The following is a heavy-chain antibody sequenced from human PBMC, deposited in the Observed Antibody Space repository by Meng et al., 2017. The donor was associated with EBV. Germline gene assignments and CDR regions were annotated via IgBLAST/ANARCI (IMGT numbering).Heavy chain of an antibody. D-gene: IGHD3/OR15-3a*01. V-gene: IGHV3-30-3*01. CDR2: ISYDGSNE. J-gene: IGHJ4*02. CDR1: GFTFSGYA. Sequence: QGHLVESGGGVFQPGRSLTLSCAASGFTFSGYAMHWVRQAPGKGLDWVAFISYDGSNEWYAGSVKGRFTISRDNSKNTLSLQMNSLRPEDTAIYYCARERTGYYAEYWGQGTLVTVS. CDR3: ARERTGYYAEY.